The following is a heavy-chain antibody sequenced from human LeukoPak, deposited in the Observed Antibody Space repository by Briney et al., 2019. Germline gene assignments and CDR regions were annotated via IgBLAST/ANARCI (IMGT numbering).Heavy chain of an antibody. CDR3: ARGESGYDYDHFDY. V-gene: IGHV1-2*02. CDR2: INPNSGGT. D-gene: IGHD5-12*01. CDR1: GYTFTSYY. Sequence: ASVKVSRKASGYTFTSYYMHWVRQAPGQGLEWMGWINPNSGGTNYAQKFQGRVTMTRDTSISTAYMELSRLRSDDTAVYYCARGESGYDYDHFDYWGQGTLVTVSS. J-gene: IGHJ4*02.